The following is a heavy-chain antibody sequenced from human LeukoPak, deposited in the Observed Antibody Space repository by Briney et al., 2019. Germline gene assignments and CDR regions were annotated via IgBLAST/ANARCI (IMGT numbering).Heavy chain of an antibody. J-gene: IGHJ4*02. Sequence: KPGGSLRLSCVDSGFTFINAWMSWVRQAPGKGLEWIGRIKSKTDGETTNYAEPVRGRFTISRDDSKSAVYLQMNSLKIEDTAVYYCTTDLGTYYHGSQRLIPIDYWGQGTLVTVSS. CDR1: GFTFINAW. CDR3: TTDLGTYYHGSQRLIPIDY. D-gene: IGHD3-10*01. CDR2: IKSKTDGETT. V-gene: IGHV3-15*01.